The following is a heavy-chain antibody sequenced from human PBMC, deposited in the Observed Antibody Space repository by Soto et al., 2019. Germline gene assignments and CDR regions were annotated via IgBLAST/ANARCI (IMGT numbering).Heavy chain of an antibody. CDR3: ATYGSGSYYGPFDY. CDR2: FDPEDGET. V-gene: IGHV1-24*01. J-gene: IGHJ4*02. D-gene: IGHD3-10*01. CDR1: GYTLTEFS. Sequence: ASVKVSCKVSGYTLTEFSMHWVRQAPGKGLEWMGGFDPEDGETIYAQKFQGRVTMTEDTSTDTAYMELSSLRSEDTAVYYCATYGSGSYYGPFDYWGQGTLVTVSS.